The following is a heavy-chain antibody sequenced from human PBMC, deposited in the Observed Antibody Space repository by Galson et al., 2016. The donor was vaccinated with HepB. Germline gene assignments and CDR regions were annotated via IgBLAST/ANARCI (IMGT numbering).Heavy chain of an antibody. CDR1: GLSVSDAW. D-gene: IGHD3/OR15-3a*01. CDR3: TTWDWGLDW. Sequence: SLRLSCAVSGLSVSDAWMTWVRQAPGKGLEWVGNIRNKRDGGTADYGAPVKGRFTISRDDSKNTLYLQMSSLKTDDTAVYFCTTWDWGLDWWGQGTLVTVSS. V-gene: IGHV3-15*05. J-gene: IGHJ4*02. CDR2: IRNKRDGGTA.